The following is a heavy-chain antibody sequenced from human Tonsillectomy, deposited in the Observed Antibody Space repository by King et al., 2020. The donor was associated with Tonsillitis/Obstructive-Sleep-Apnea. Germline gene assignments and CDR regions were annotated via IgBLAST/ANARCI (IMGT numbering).Heavy chain of an antibody. CDR2: IYYSGST. D-gene: IGHD6-25*01. V-gene: IGHV4-59*08. Sequence: QLQESGPGLVKPSETLSLTCTVSGGSISTFYWTWIRQPPGKGLEWIGFIYYSGSTNYNPSLKSRVTISGDTSKKQFSLKLTSVTAADTAVYYCASLLMYSSGYLFDYWGQGTLVTVSS. CDR3: ASLLMYSSGYLFDY. J-gene: IGHJ4*02. CDR1: GGSISTFY.